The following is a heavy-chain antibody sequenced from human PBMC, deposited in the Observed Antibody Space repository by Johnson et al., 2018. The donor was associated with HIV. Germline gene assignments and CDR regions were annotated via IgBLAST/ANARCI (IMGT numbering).Heavy chain of an antibody. J-gene: IGHJ3*02. CDR2: IKSKTDGGTT. Sequence: VQLVESGGGLVKPGGSLRLSCAASGFTFSNAWMSWVRQAPGKGLEWVGRIKSKTDGGTTDYAAPVKGRFTISRDNSKNPLDLHMNSLRVEDTAVYYCAKEDPWRRAFDIWGQGTVVTVSS. CDR1: GFTFSNAW. CDR3: AKEDPWRRAFDI. D-gene: IGHD1-1*01. V-gene: IGHV3-15*05.